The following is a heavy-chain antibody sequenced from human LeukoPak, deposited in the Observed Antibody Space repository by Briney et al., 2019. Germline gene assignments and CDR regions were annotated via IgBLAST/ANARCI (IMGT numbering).Heavy chain of an antibody. V-gene: IGHV3-64*01. J-gene: IGHJ4*02. Sequence: PGGSLRLSCAASGFTFSSSAMHWVRQAPGKGLEYLSAISTNGGSTYYANSVKGRFTISRDNSKNTLYLQMGSLRAEDMAVYYCARGASTTVTIFDYWGQGTLVTVSS. D-gene: IGHD4-17*01. CDR1: GFTFSSSA. CDR3: ARGASTTVTIFDY. CDR2: ISTNGGST.